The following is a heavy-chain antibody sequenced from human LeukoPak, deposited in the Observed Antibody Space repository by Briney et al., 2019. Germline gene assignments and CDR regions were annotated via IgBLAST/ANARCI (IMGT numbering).Heavy chain of an antibody. CDR3: VKDSCGDCYSLDY. V-gene: IGHV3-48*04. Sequence: GGSLRLSCAASGFTFSSYSMNWVRQAPGKGLEWVSYISSSSSTIYYADSVKGRFTISRDNAKNSLYLQMNGLRAEDTAVYYCVKDSCGDCYSLDYWGQGSLVTVSS. CDR1: GFTFSSYS. D-gene: IGHD2-21*01. CDR2: ISSSSSTI. J-gene: IGHJ4*02.